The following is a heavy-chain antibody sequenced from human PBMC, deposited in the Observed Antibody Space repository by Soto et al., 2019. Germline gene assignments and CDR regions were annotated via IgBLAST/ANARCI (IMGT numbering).Heavy chain of an antibody. D-gene: IGHD6-13*01. V-gene: IGHV4-61*01. CDR2: IYYSGRT. J-gene: IGHJ4*02. CDR3: AKITPHSSSYYFDY. CDR1: GGSVSSGNYY. Sequence: PSETLSLTCTVSGGSVSSGNYYWSWIRQPPGKGLEWIGYIYYSGRTNYNPSLKSRVTISIDTSKNEFSLKLTSVTAADTAVYFCAKITPHSSSYYFDYWGQGTLVTVSS.